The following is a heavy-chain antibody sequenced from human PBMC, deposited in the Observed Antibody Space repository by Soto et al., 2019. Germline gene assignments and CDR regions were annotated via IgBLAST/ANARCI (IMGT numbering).Heavy chain of an antibody. Sequence: SSETLSLTCTVSGGSISSSSYYWGWIRQPPGKGLEWIGSISYSGSTYYNPSLKSRVTMSVDTSKNQFSLKLSSVTAADTAVYYCATGRPEGVGATFHHWGQGALVTVS. V-gene: IGHV4-39*01. CDR1: GGSISSSSYY. D-gene: IGHD1-26*01. CDR2: ISYSGST. J-gene: IGHJ1*01. CDR3: ATGRPEGVGATFHH.